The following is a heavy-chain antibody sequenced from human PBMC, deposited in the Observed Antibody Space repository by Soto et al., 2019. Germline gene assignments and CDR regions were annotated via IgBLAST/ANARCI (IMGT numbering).Heavy chain of an antibody. Sequence: GGSLRLSCAAAGFTFSSYAMSWVRQAPGKGLEWVSAISGSGGSTYYADSVKGRFTISRDNSKNTLYLQMNSLRAEDTAVYYCAKTQIEYSYGRFDYWGQGTLVTVSS. CDR1: GFTFSSYA. J-gene: IGHJ4*02. CDR2: ISGSGGST. CDR3: AKTQIEYSYGRFDY. V-gene: IGHV3-23*01. D-gene: IGHD5-18*01.